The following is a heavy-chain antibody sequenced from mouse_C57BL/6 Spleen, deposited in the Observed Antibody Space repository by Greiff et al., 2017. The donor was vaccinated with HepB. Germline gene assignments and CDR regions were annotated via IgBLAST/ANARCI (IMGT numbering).Heavy chain of an antibody. D-gene: IGHD1-1*01. CDR2: IYPGDGDT. Sequence: QVQLQQSGPELVKPGASVKISCKASGYAFSSSWMNWVKQRPGKGLEWIGRIYPGDGDTNYNGKFKGKATLTADKSYSTAYMQLSSLTSEDSAVYFCARDYGSPPYWYFDVWGTGTTVTVSS. V-gene: IGHV1-82*01. CDR1: GYAFSSSW. J-gene: IGHJ1*03. CDR3: ARDYGSPPYWYFDV.